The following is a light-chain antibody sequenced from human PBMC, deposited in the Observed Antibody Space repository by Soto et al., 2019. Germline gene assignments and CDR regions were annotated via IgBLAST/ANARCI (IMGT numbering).Light chain of an antibody. J-gene: IGKJ5*01. Sequence: AIQLTQSPSSLSASVGDRVTITCRARQGISSALAWYQQKPGTAPKLLIYDASSLESGVPSRFSGSGSGTDFTLTISSLQPEDSAVYYCQQFNTYPHTFGQGTRLDIK. CDR1: QGISSA. CDR2: DAS. V-gene: IGKV1-13*02. CDR3: QQFNTYPHT.